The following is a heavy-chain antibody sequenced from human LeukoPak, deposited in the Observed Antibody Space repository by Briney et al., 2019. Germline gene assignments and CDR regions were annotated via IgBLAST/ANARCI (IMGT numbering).Heavy chain of an antibody. CDR1: GYTFTSYA. Sequence: ASVTVSFKASGYTFTSYAMNWVRQAPGQGLEWMGWINTNAGNPTYAQGFTGRFVFSLDTSVSTAYLQISSLKAEDTAVYYCAGGAGGGRPPGRDVGGQGPTATVP. CDR3: AGGAGGGRPPGRDV. D-gene: IGHD3-16*01. J-gene: IGHJ6*02. CDR2: INTNAGNP. V-gene: IGHV7-4-1*02.